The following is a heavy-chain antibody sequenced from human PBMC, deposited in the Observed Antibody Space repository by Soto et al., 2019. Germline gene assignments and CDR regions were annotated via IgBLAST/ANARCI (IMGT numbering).Heavy chain of an antibody. V-gene: IGHV3-7*01. CDR3: ARDPVTTLGGTLLGWFDP. CDR2: IKQDGSEK. Sequence: PGGSLRLSCAASGFTFSSYSMNWVRQAPGKGLEWVANIKQDGSEKYYVDSVKGRFTISRDNAKNSLYLQMNSLRAEDTAVYYCARDPVTTLGGTLLGWFDPWGQGTLVTVSS. D-gene: IGHD4-4*01. CDR1: GFTFSSYS. J-gene: IGHJ5*02.